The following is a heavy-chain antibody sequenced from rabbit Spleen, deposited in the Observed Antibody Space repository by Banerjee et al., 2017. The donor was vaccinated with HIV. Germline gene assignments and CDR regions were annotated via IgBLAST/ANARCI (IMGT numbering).Heavy chain of an antibody. Sequence: QSLEESGGDLVKPGASLTLTCIASGVSFSDRDVMCWVRQAPGKGLQWIACINTYTGKPVYATWAKGRFTISRTSSTTVTLQMTSLTAADTATYFCARDSGSSFSSYGMDLWGQGTLVTVS. CDR1: GVSFSDRDV. CDR3: ARDSGSSFSSYGMDL. CDR2: INTYTGKP. V-gene: IGHV1S40*01. D-gene: IGHD8-1*01. J-gene: IGHJ6*01.